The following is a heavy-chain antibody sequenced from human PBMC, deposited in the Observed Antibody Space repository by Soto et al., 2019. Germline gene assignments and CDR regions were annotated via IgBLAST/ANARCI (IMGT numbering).Heavy chain of an antibody. J-gene: IGHJ1*01. V-gene: IGHV4-59*08. CDR3: ACHGGDDNAEYFQH. D-gene: IGHD5-12*01. CDR1: GGSISSYY. CDR2: IYYSGST. Sequence: PSETLSLTCTVSGGSISSYYWSWIRQPPGKGLEWIGYIYYSGSTNYNPSLKSRVTISVDTSKNQFSLKLSSVTAADTAVYYCACHGGDDNAEYFQHWGQGNLVTVSS.